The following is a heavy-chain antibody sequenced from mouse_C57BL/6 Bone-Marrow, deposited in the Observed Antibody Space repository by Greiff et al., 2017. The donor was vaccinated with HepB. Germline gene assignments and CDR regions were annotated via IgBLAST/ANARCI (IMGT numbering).Heavy chain of an antibody. CDR2: IYPGSGST. CDR3: ARYPYYYGSSYYWYFDV. D-gene: IGHD1-1*01. V-gene: IGHV1-55*01. Sequence: VQLQQPGAELVKPGASVKMSCKASGYTFTSYWITWVKQRPGQGLEWIGDIYPGSGSTNYNEKFKSKATLTVDTSSSTAYMQLSSLTSEDSAVYYCARYPYYYGSSYYWYFDVWGTGTTVTVSS. J-gene: IGHJ1*03. CDR1: GYTFTSYW.